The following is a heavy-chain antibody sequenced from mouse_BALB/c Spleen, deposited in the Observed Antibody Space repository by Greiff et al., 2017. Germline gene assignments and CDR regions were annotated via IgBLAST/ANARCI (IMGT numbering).Heavy chain of an antibody. D-gene: IGHD1-2*01. Sequence: DVHLVESGGGLVQPGGSRKLSCAASGFTFSSFGMHWVRQAPEKGLEWVAYISSGSSTIYYADTVKGRFTISRDNPKNTLFLQMTSLRSEDTAMYYCARDHYYGPFAYWGQGTLVTVSA. CDR3: ARDHYYGPFAY. CDR2: ISSGSSTI. CDR1: GFTFSSFG. V-gene: IGHV5-17*02. J-gene: IGHJ3*01.